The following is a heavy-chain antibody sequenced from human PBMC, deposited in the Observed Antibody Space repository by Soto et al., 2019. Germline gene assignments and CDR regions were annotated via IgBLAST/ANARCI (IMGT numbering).Heavy chain of an antibody. D-gene: IGHD6-19*01. CDR2: INPNSGGT. V-gene: IGHV1-2*02. CDR3: ARDEDSSGWSTYYYYGMDV. Sequence: GASVKVSCKASGYTFTDYYVHWVRQAPGQGLEWMGWINPNSGGTNYAQKFQGRVTMTRDTSISTAYMELSRLRSDDTAVYYCARDEDSSGWSTYYYYGMDVWGQGTTVTVSS. J-gene: IGHJ6*02. CDR1: GYTFTDYY.